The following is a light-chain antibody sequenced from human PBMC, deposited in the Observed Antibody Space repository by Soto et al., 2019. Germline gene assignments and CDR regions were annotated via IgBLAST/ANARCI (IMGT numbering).Light chain of an antibody. J-gene: IGLJ2*01. CDR2: QDT. CDR1: NLGHKF. CDR3: QAWDSSTNAV. Sequence: SYELTQPPSVSVSPGQTASITCSGDNLGHKFACWYQQKPGQSPVLVIYQDTKRPSGIPERFSGSNSGNTATLTISGTQAMDEADYYCQAWDSSTNAVFGGGTKVTVL. V-gene: IGLV3-1*01.